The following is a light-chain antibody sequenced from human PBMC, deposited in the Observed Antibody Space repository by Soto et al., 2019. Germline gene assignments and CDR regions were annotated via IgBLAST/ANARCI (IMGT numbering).Light chain of an antibody. CDR1: SGHSDYA. J-gene: IGLJ3*02. CDR3: QTWGTGIRV. Sequence: QSVLTQSPSASASLGASVKLTCTLSSGHSDYAIAWHQQQPEKGPRYLMKVNSDGSHIKGDGIPDRFSGSSSGAERYLTISSLQSEDEADYYCQTWGTGIRVFGGGTKLTVL. V-gene: IGLV4-69*02. CDR2: VNSDGSH.